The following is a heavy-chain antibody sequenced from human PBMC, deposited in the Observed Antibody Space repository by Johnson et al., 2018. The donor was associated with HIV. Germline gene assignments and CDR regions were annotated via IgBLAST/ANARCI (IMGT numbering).Heavy chain of an antibody. CDR1: GFIFSSYD. V-gene: IGHV3-9*01. CDR3: ARVQLLADDVFNI. D-gene: IGHD3-10*01. Sequence: VQLVESGGGLVQPGGSLRLSCAASGFIFSSYDMHWVRQATGRGLEWVSGISWNSGSIGYADSVKGRFTISRDNAKNSLYLQMNSLRAEDTALYYCARVQLLADDVFNIWGQGTMVTVSS. J-gene: IGHJ3*02. CDR2: ISWNSGSI.